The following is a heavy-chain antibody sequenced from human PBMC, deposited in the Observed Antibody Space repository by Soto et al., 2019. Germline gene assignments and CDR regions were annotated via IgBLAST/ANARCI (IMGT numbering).Heavy chain of an antibody. Sequence: GGSLRLSCAASGFTFSSYWMSWVRQAPGKGLEWVANIKQDGSEKYYVDSVKGRFTISRDNAKNSLYLQMNSLRAEDTAVYYCARDRQSYYDFWSGYYSLYYFDYWGQGTLVTVSS. D-gene: IGHD3-3*01. V-gene: IGHV3-7*01. CDR2: IKQDGSEK. J-gene: IGHJ4*02. CDR1: GFTFSSYW. CDR3: ARDRQSYYDFWSGYYSLYYFDY.